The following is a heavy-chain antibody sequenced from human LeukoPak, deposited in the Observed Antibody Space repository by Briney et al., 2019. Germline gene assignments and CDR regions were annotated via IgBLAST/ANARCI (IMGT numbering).Heavy chain of an antibody. CDR1: GCTFSSYA. CDR2: ISGGGGNT. V-gene: IGHV3-23*01. CDR3: AKDLQLIMLGYFDY. D-gene: IGHD2-8*01. Sequence: GGSLRLSCAASGCTFSSYARTWVRQAPGKGPDWVSGISGGGGNTYYADSVKGRFTISRDNSKNTLYLQMNTLRAEDTAVYYCAKDLQLIMLGYFDYWGQGTLVTVSS. J-gene: IGHJ4*02.